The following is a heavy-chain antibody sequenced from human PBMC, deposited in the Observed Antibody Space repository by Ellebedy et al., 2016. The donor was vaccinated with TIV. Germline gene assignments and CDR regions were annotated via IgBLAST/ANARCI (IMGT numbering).Heavy chain of an antibody. J-gene: IGHJ4*02. V-gene: IGHV3-48*02. D-gene: IGHD6-6*01. CDR1: GFAFSTYS. CDR2: ISRTSKTI. Sequence: PGGSLRLSCAASGFAFSTYSMNWVRQTPGKGLEWLSYISRTSKTIYYAYSVKGRFTISRDNAKNSLFLQMNSLRDEDTALYYCTRETYRPVDFDLWGQGTLVTVSS. CDR3: TRETYRPVDFDL.